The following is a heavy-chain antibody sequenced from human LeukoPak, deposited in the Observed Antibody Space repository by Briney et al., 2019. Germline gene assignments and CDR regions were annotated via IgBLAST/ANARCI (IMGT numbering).Heavy chain of an antibody. D-gene: IGHD6-19*01. CDR2: ISDNSGNT. CDR3: AKDSSGWYRYYYYYMDV. V-gene: IGHV3-23*01. Sequence: GGSLRLSCAASGFTFSSFAMSWVRQAPGQGLEWVSAISDNSGNTYYADSVKGRFTIFRDNSENTLYLQMNSLRAEDTAVYYCAKDSSGWYRYYYYYMDVWGKGTTVTVSS. CDR1: GFTFSSFA. J-gene: IGHJ6*03.